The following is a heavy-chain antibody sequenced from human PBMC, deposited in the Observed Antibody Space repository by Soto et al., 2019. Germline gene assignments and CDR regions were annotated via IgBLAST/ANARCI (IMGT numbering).Heavy chain of an antibody. D-gene: IGHD1-26*01. Sequence: QVQLVQSGAEVKKPGSSVKVSCQASGGTFSSYAITWVRQAPGQGLEWMGGIIPLFGTANYAQKFQGRVTITGDKSTSTAYMEVRSLRSEDTAVYYCARGWETVGTTTPFAYWGQGTLVTVSS. V-gene: IGHV1-69*06. CDR2: IIPLFGTA. CDR1: GGTFSSYA. CDR3: ARGWETVGTTTPFAY. J-gene: IGHJ4*02.